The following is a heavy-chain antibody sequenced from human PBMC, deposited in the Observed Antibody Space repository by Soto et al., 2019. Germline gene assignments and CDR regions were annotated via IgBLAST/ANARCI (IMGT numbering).Heavy chain of an antibody. CDR1: GGSISSSSYY. CDR3: ASLDSSSWYLVDY. Sequence: SETLSLTCTVSGGSISSSSYYWGWIRQPPGKGLEWIGSIYYSGSTYYNPSLKSRVTISVDTSKNQFSLKLSSVTAADTAVYYWASLDSSSWYLVDYWGQGTLVTVSS. V-gene: IGHV4-39*01. J-gene: IGHJ4*02. D-gene: IGHD6-13*01. CDR2: IYYSGST.